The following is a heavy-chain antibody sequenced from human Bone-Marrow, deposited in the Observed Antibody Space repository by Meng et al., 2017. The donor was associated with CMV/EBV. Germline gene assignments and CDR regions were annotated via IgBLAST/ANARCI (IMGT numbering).Heavy chain of an antibody. D-gene: IGHD1-26*01. J-gene: IGHJ4*02. V-gene: IGHV1-69*10. Sequence: SVKVSCKASGGTLSSYATSWVRQAPGQGLEWMGGIIPILGIANYAQKFQGRVTITADKTTSTAYMELSSRRSEDTAVYYCARAVGASPRDHLDNWGQGTLVTVSS. CDR3: ARAVGASPRDHLDN. CDR2: IIPILGIA. CDR1: GGTLSSYA.